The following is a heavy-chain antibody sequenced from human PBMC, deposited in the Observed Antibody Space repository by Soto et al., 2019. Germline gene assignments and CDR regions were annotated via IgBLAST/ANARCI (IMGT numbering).Heavy chain of an antibody. CDR2: IHGDGGKI. Sequence: GGSLRLSCAASGFMFSAYWMSWVRQAPGKGLEWVANIHGDGGKIYYVDSVKGRFAISRDNAKRSLYLQMNSLRAEDTAVYYCARDFYGGYTYGPGDYWGQGALVTVSS. CDR1: GFMFSAYW. CDR3: ARDFYGGYTYGPGDY. J-gene: IGHJ4*02. D-gene: IGHD5-18*01. V-gene: IGHV3-7*01.